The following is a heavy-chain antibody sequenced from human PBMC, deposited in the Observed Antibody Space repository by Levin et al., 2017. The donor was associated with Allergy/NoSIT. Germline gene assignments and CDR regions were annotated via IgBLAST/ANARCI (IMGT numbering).Heavy chain of an antibody. CDR3: ASVCGGGNCPKRGFDS. CDR1: GDSISNNNHY. Sequence: SETLSLTCTVSGDSISNNNHYWGWIRQPPGKGLEWIGSVYYTGSTYYNPSLKSRVTISVDMSKNQFSLKLNSVTAADTAVYYCASVCGGGNCPKRGFDSWGQGTLVTVSS. J-gene: IGHJ4*02. V-gene: IGHV4-39*07. D-gene: IGHD2-15*01. CDR2: VYYTGST.